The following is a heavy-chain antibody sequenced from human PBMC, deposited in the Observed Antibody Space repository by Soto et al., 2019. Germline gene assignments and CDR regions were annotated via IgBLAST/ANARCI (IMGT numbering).Heavy chain of an antibody. CDR3: ARGFSTYGSRWYDNHLDY. J-gene: IGHJ4*02. CDR1: GYTFTSYY. V-gene: IGHV1-46*01. D-gene: IGHD6-13*01. CDR2: INPSGGST. Sequence: GASVKVSCKASGYTFTSYYIHWVRQAPAQGLEWMGVINPSGGSTSSAQKFQGRVTMTKDTSTSTVYMELSSLRSEDTAVYYCARGFSTYGSRWYDNHLDYWGQGTLVTVSS.